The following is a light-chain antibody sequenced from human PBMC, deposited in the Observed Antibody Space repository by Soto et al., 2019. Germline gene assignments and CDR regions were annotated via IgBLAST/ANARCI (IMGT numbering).Light chain of an antibody. CDR3: QQYGSSLGVT. CDR1: ESVSRY. V-gene: IGKV3-20*01. Sequence: EIVLEQSPATLSLSPGERATLSCRASESVSRYLAWYQQKPGQAPRLLIYGASSRATGIPDRFSGSGSGTDFTLTISRLEPEDFAVYYCQQYGSSLGVTFGGGTKVEIK. J-gene: IGKJ4*01. CDR2: GAS.